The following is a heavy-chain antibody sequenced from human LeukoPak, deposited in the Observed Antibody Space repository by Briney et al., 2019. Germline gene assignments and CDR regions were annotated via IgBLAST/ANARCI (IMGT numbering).Heavy chain of an antibody. J-gene: IGHJ4*02. CDR3: ARGFGDYDFWSGYSPYYFDY. CDR2: INHSGST. V-gene: IGHV4-34*01. CDR1: GGSFSGYY. D-gene: IGHD3-3*01. Sequence: SETLSLTCAVYGGSFSGYYWSWIRQPPGKGLEWIGEINHSGSTNYNPSLKSRVTISVDTSKNQFSLKLSSVTAADTAVYYCARGFGDYDFWSGYSPYYFDYWGQGTLVTVSS.